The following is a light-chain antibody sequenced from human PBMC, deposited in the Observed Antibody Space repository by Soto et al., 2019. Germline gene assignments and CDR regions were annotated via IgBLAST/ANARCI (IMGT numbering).Light chain of an antibody. CDR2: GAS. V-gene: IGKV3D-20*02. Sequence: EIVLTQTPGTLSLSPGERATLSCTFSQSVSSSYLAWYQQKPGQAPRLPIYGASSRATGIPDRFSGVGSGTDFALTISNLEPEDFTVYFCQQRFDWPLTFVGGTKVDIK. J-gene: IGKJ4*01. CDR1: QSVSSSY. CDR3: QQRFDWPLT.